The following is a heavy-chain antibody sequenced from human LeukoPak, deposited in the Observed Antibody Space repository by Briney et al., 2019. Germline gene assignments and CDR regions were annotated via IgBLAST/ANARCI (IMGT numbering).Heavy chain of an antibody. CDR1: GGSLSNYY. CDR2: IYYSGST. CDR3: ARGTMMVGP. Sequence: PSETLSHTCTVSGGSLSNYYWSWIRQPPGKGLEWIGYIYYSGSTTYNPSLKSRATISVDTSKNQFSLRLSSVTAADTAVYYCARGTMMVGPWGQGTLVTVSS. D-gene: IGHD3-22*01. J-gene: IGHJ5*02. V-gene: IGHV4-59*01.